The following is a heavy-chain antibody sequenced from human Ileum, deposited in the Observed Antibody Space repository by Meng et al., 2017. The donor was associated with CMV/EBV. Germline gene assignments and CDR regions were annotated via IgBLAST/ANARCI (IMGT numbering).Heavy chain of an antibody. D-gene: IGHD1-14*01. CDR2: ISPIFRTS. CDR1: GGTFSSNA. V-gene: IGHV1-69*12. CDR3: ATSGRGPKYYFDY. Sequence: QVQLGQFGAEVKKPGSSVKVSCEGSGGTFSSNAISWVRHAPGQGLEWMGVISPIFRTSNYAQKFQGRLTITADESTSTAYMELSSLTSGDTAVYYCATSGRGPKYYFDYWGQGTLVTVSS. J-gene: IGHJ4*02.